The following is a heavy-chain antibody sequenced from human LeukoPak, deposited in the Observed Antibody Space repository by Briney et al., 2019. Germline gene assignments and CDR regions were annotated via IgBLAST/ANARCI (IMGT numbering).Heavy chain of an antibody. D-gene: IGHD3-16*01. Sequence: SETLSLTCAVYGGSFSGYYWSWIRQPPGKGLEWIGEINHSGSTDYNPSLKSRVTISVDTSKNQFSLKLSSVTAADTAVYYCAREGAHYFDYWGQGTLVTVSS. V-gene: IGHV4-34*01. CDR2: INHSGST. CDR1: GGSFSGYY. CDR3: AREGAHYFDY. J-gene: IGHJ4*02.